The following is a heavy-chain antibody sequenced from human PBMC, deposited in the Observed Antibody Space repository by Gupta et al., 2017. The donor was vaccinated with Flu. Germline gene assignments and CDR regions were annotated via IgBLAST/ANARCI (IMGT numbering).Heavy chain of an antibody. CDR3: ARDLASGSYSHMGGDY. J-gene: IGHJ4*02. CDR1: GFSFSSFG. Sequence: QVQLAESGGGVVQPGRSLRLSCAASGFSFSSFGMHWVRQAPGKGLEWVAIIRYDGSNTYYLDSVKGRFTISRDNSKNTLYLQMNSLKVEDTALYYCARDLASGSYSHMGGDYWGQGTLVTVSS. D-gene: IGHD1-26*01. CDR2: IRYDGSNT. V-gene: IGHV3-30*03.